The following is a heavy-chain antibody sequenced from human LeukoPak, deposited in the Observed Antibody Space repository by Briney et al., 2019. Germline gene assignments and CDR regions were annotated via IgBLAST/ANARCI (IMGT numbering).Heavy chain of an antibody. CDR2: TYYRSKWST. CDR3: ARMVGNSPDY. Sequence: SQTLSHTCAISGDSVSSISAAWNWIRHSPSRGLEWLGRTYYRSKWSTDYAVFVKSRITINPDTSKNQFSLHLKSVTPEDTAVYYCARMVGNSPDYWGQGTLVTVSS. CDR1: GDSVSSISAA. D-gene: IGHD2/OR15-2a*01. V-gene: IGHV6-1*01. J-gene: IGHJ4*02.